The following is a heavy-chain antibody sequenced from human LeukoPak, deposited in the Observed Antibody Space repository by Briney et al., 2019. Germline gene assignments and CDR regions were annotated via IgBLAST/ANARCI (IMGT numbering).Heavy chain of an antibody. D-gene: IGHD3-16*01. V-gene: IGHV5-51*01. J-gene: IGHJ5*02. CDR2: IYPGDSDT. CDR1: GYNFTIYW. Sequence: PGESLKISCKGSGYNFTIYWIGWVRQLPGKGLEWMGIIYPGDSDTRYSPSFQGQVTISADKSISTAYLQWSSLKASDTAMYYCAIFDFLFGEIDNWFDPWGQGTQVTVSS. CDR3: AIFDFLFGEIDNWFDP.